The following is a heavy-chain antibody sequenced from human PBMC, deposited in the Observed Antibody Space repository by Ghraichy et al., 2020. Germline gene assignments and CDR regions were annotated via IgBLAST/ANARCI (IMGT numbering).Heavy chain of an antibody. V-gene: IGHV6-1*01. J-gene: IGHJ4*02. CDR2: TYYRSKWYS. D-gene: IGHD6-19*01. CDR1: GDSLSSNGVA. CDR3: VRGQWSAFNF. Sequence: SQTLSLTCVISGDSLSSNGVAWNWIRQSPSRGLEWLGGTYYRSKWYSEYVISVKSRITINPDTSKNQFSLHLSSLTPGDTALYYCVRGQWSAFNFWGQGTLVTVSS.